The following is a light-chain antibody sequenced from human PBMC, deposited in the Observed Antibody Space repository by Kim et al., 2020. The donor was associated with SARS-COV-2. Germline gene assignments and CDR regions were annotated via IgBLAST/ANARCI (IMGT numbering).Light chain of an antibody. V-gene: IGKV3-11*01. Sequence: PGERATLSCRASQSVSSYLAWFQQKPGQSPRLLTYDASNRANGIPARFSGSGSGTDFTLTISSLEAEDFAVYYCQQRSKWPLTFGQGTRLEI. CDR1: QSVSSY. CDR2: DAS. CDR3: QQRSKWPLT. J-gene: IGKJ5*01.